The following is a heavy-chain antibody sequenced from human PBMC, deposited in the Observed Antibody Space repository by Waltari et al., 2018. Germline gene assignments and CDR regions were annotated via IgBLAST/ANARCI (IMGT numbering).Heavy chain of an antibody. CDR1: GFTFSSYA. CDR3: AKTYYYGSGTARYCDY. J-gene: IGHJ4*02. V-gene: IGHV3-23*01. Sequence: EVQLLESGGGLVQPGGSLRLSCAASGFTFSSYAMSWVRQAPGKGLEWVSAISGSGGSTYDADSVKGRFTISRDNSKNTLYLQMNSLRAEDTAVYYCAKTYYYGSGTARYCDYWGQGTLVTVSS. CDR2: ISGSGGST. D-gene: IGHD3-10*01.